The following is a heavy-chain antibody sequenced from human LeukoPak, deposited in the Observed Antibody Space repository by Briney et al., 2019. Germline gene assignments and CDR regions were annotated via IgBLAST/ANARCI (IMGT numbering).Heavy chain of an antibody. V-gene: IGHV4-4*07. J-gene: IGHJ6*03. D-gene: IGHD3-10*01. CDR2: IYTSGST. CDR1: GDSISSYY. CDR3: ARDGEYYYGSGYYYMDV. Sequence: PSETLSLTCTVSGDSISSYYWSWIRQPAGKGLEWIGRIYTSGSTNYNPSLKSRVTMSGDTSKNQFSLKLSSVTAADTAVYYCARDGEYYYGSGYYYMDVWGKGTTVTVSS.